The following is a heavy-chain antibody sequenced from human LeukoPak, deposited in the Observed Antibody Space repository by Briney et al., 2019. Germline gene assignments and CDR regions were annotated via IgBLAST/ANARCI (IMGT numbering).Heavy chain of an antibody. CDR2: INPNSGGT. CDR1: GYTFTGYY. V-gene: IGHV1-2*02. J-gene: IGHJ4*02. Sequence: ASVKVSCKASGYTFTGYYMHWVRQAPGQGLEWMGWINPNSGGTNYAQKFQGRGTMTRDTSISTAYMELSRLRSDDTAVYYCARDLFVVATDDYWGQGTLVTVSS. CDR3: ARDLFVVATDDY. D-gene: IGHD2-2*01.